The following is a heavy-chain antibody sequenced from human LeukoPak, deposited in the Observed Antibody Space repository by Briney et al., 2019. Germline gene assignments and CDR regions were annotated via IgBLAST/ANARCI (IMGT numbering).Heavy chain of an antibody. Sequence: PGGSLRLSCAASGFTFSTYSMSWVRQAPGKGLEWVSTMGSSGRLIYYADSVKGRFTISRDDAESSLFLEMNSLRAEDTAVYYCARDASGWSRDFWGQGTLVTVSS. CDR2: MGSSGRLI. V-gene: IGHV3-21*01. CDR1: GFTFSTYS. CDR3: ARDASGWSRDF. J-gene: IGHJ4*02. D-gene: IGHD3-3*01.